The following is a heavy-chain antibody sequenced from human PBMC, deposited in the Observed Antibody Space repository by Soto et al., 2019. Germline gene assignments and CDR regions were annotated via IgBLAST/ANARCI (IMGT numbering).Heavy chain of an antibody. CDR3: ARDYGDAHPS. V-gene: IGHV3-20*04. CDR2: LNWNGVST. D-gene: IGHD4-17*01. CDR1: GFTFDDYG. Sequence: EVQLVESGGGVVRPGGSLRLSCAASGFTFDDYGMSWVRQAPGKGLEWVSGLNWNGVSTGYADSVRGRSTVSRDNAKNSLYLHMNSLSVEDTALYYCARDYGDAHPSWGQGTLVTVSS. J-gene: IGHJ5*02.